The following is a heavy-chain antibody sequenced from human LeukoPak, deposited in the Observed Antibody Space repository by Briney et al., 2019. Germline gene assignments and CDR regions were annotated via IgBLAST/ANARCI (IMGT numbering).Heavy chain of an antibody. V-gene: IGHV3-33*01. Sequence: GRSLRLSCAASGFTFNSYGMHWVRQAPGKGLEWVAVIWYDGSNKYYADSVKGRFTISRDNSKNTLYLQMNSLRAEDTAVYYCARVFRGGYYDSSGLRRYYYYFMDVWGKGTTDTVSS. CDR1: GFTFNSYG. CDR2: IWYDGSNK. D-gene: IGHD3-22*01. J-gene: IGHJ6*03. CDR3: ARVFRGGYYDSSGLRRYYYYFMDV.